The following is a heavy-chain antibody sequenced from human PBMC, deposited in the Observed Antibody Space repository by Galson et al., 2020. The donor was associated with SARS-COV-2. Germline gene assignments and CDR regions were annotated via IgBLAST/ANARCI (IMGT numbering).Heavy chain of an antibody. CDR1: GGSISSSSYY. D-gene: IGHD6-19*01. CDR3: ARHVWAVAGTTVFDY. Sequence: SETLSLTCTVSGGSISSSSYYWGWIRQPPGKGLEWIGSIYYSGSTYYNPSLKSRVTISVDTSKNQFSLKLSSVTAADTAVYYCARHVWAVAGTTVFDYWGQGTLVTVSS. J-gene: IGHJ4*02. V-gene: IGHV4-39*01. CDR2: IYYSGST.